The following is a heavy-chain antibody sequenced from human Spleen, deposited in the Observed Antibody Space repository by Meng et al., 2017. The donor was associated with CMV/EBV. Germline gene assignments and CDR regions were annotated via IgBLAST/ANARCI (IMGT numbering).Heavy chain of an antibody. V-gene: IGHV3-23*01. Sequence: GESLKISCAASGFTFSTYVMSWVRQAPGKGLEWVSGISGSGGSTYYADSVKGRFTISRDNAKNTLYLQMNSLRAEDTAVYYCARGIFGVDDNWFDPWGQGTLVTVSS. CDR2: ISGSGGST. CDR1: GFTFSTYV. CDR3: ARGIFGVDDNWFDP. J-gene: IGHJ5*02. D-gene: IGHD3-3*01.